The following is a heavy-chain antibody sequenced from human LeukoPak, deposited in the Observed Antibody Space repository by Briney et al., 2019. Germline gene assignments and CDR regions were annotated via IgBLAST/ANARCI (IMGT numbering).Heavy chain of an antibody. Sequence: HSGGSLRLSCSASGFTFSSYAMHWVRQAPGKGLEYVSSISSSGGSTYYAHSVKGRFTLSRDKSKNTLYIQMSSQRAEDTAVYYCVKDRQPIRCSWYMDVWGQGTTVTVSS. J-gene: IGHJ6*02. D-gene: IGHD6-13*01. CDR1: GFTFSSYA. CDR3: VKDRQPIRCSWYMDV. CDR2: ISSSGGST. V-gene: IGHV3-64*05.